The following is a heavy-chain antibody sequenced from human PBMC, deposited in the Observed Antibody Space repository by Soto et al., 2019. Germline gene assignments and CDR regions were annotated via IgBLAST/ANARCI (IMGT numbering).Heavy chain of an antibody. D-gene: IGHD4-17*01. Sequence: XETLSLTCAVSGGSMSSNYWTWIRQSPGKGLDWIGYIYYTGSTKYNPSLKSRVTISLDTSKNQFSLRLTSVTSADTAVYYCARGGSYGDFFDYWGQGAQVTVSS. V-gene: IGHV4-59*01. CDR1: GGSMSSNY. CDR2: IYYTGST. CDR3: ARGGSYGDFFDY. J-gene: IGHJ4*02.